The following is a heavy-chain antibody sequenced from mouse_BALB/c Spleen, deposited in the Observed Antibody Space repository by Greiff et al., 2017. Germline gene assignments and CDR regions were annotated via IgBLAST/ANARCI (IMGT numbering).Heavy chain of an antibody. Sequence: EVKLVESGGGLVQPGGSRKLSCAASGFTFSSVGMHWVRQAPEKGLEWVAYISSGSSTIYYADTVKGRFTISRDNPKNTLFLQMTSLRSEDTAMYYCARSGGNYGTWFAYWGQGTLVTVSA. CDR1: GFTFSSVG. CDR3: ARSGGNYGTWFAY. J-gene: IGHJ3*01. D-gene: IGHD2-1*01. CDR2: ISSGSSTI. V-gene: IGHV5-17*02.